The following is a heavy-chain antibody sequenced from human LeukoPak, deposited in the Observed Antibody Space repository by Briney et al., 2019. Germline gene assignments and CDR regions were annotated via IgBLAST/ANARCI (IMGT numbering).Heavy chain of an antibody. CDR3: ARDGTYCSRTSCYDSFLDY. J-gene: IGHJ4*02. CDR1: GDSIRSYY. CDR2: IYTSGST. D-gene: IGHD2-2*01. V-gene: IGHV4-4*07. Sequence: SETLSLTCSVSGDSIRSYYWSWIRQPAGKGLEWIGRIYTSGSTNYNPSLKTRVTMSVDTSKNQFSLRLSSVTAADTAVYYCARDGTYCSRTSCYDSFLDYWGQGTLVTVSS.